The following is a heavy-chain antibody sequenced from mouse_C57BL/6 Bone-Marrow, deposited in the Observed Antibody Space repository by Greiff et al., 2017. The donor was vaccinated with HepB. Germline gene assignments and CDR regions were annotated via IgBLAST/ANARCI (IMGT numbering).Heavy chain of an antibody. D-gene: IGHD1-1*01. CDR2: IYPGDGDT. CDR3: ASYYGGTFAY. CDR1: GYAFSSSW. J-gene: IGHJ3*01. V-gene: IGHV1-82*01. Sequence: VKLQESGPELVKPGASVKISCKASGYAFSSSWMNWVKQRPGKGLEWIGRIYPGDGDTNYNGKFKGKATLTADKSSSTAYMQLSSLTSEDSAVYFCASYYGGTFAYWGQGTLVTVSA.